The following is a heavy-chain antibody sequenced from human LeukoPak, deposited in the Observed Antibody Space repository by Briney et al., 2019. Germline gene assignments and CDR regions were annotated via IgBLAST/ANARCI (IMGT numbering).Heavy chain of an antibody. D-gene: IGHD3-10*01. Sequence: PGGPLRLSCAASGFTFSSYSMNWVRQAPGKGLEWVSSIRSSSSYIYYADSVKGRFTISRDNAKNSLYLQMNSLRAEDTAVYYCARAHGSGSHLLGYWGQGTLVTVSS. V-gene: IGHV3-21*01. CDR2: IRSSSSYI. J-gene: IGHJ4*02. CDR1: GFTFSSYS. CDR3: ARAHGSGSHLLGY.